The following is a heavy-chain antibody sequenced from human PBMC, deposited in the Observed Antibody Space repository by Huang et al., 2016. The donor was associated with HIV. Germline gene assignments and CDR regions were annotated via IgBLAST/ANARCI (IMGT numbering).Heavy chain of an antibody. CDR2: IYYSGST. CDR1: GDSISSYY. J-gene: IGHJ3*02. V-gene: IGHV4-59*01. Sequence: QVQLQESGPGLVKPSETLSLTCTVSGDSISSYYWSWIRQPPGKGLECIGYIYYSGSTNYTPSLKSRGTISVDTSKNQFSLKLRSVTAADTAVYYCARGPSPWLQEAFDIWGQGTMVTVSS. CDR3: ARGPSPWLQEAFDI. D-gene: IGHD5-12*01.